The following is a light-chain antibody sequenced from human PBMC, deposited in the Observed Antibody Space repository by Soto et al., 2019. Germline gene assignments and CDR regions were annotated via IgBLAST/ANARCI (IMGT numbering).Light chain of an antibody. CDR2: DDS. Sequence: YELTQPPSVSVAPGQTARITCGGNNIGGKSVHWYQQKPGQAPVLVVYDDSDRPSGIPDRFSGTNSGDTATLTIRRVEAGDEADYYCHVWDSSSDHYVFGTGTKVTVL. CDR1: NIGGKS. CDR3: HVWDSSSDHYV. J-gene: IGLJ1*01. V-gene: IGLV3-21*02.